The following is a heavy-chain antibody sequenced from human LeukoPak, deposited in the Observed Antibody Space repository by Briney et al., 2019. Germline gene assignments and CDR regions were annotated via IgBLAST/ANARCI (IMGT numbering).Heavy chain of an antibody. J-gene: IGHJ4*02. CDR1: GYTFSSYG. V-gene: IGHV1-18*01. CDR3: ARGPRYDYDSSVYYFEF. CDR2: INPYNGNT. D-gene: IGHD3-22*01. Sequence: ASVKVSCKASGYTFSSYGISWVRQAPGQGLEWVGRINPYNGNTKYVQKFYGRVSMTTDTSTSTAYMELRRLRSGDTATYYCARGPRYDYDSSVYYFEFWGQGTLVTVSS.